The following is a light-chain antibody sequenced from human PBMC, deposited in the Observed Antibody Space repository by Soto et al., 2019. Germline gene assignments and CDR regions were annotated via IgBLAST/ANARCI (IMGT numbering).Light chain of an antibody. CDR2: EGH. V-gene: IGLV2-14*02. Sequence: QSALAQPASVSGSPGQSITISCTGASGYVGTYSLVSWYQQHPGKAPKVVIYEGHKRPSGVPDRFSGSTSVNTASLTISGLQTDDEADYYCSSYTSGSTLYVFGTGTKVTVL. CDR1: SGYVGTYSL. CDR3: SSYTSGSTLYV. J-gene: IGLJ1*01.